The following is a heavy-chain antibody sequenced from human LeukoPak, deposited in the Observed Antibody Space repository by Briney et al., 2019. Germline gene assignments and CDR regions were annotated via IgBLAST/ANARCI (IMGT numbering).Heavy chain of an antibody. CDR1: GYTFTSYD. Sequence: GASVKVSCKASGYTFTSYDINWVRQAPGQGLEWMGGIIPIFGTANYAQKFQGRVTITADESTSTAYMELSSLRSEDTAVYYCARAPITMIVVVTIDAFDIWGQGTMVTVSS. D-gene: IGHD3-22*01. J-gene: IGHJ3*02. V-gene: IGHV1-69*13. CDR2: IIPIFGTA. CDR3: ARAPITMIVVVTIDAFDI.